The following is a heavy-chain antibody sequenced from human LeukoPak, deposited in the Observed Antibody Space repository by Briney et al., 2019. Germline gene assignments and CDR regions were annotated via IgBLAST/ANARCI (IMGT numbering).Heavy chain of an antibody. V-gene: IGHV3-53*01. J-gene: IGHJ4*02. CDR3: AKGQSGFPINFDY. D-gene: IGHD5-12*01. CDR1: GFTVSSNY. Sequence: GGSLRLSCAASGFTVSSNYMSWVRQAPGKGLEWVSVIYSGGSTYYAGSVKGRFTISRDNSKNTLYLQMNSLRAEDTALYYCAKGQSGFPINFDYWGQGTLVTVSS. CDR2: IYSGGST.